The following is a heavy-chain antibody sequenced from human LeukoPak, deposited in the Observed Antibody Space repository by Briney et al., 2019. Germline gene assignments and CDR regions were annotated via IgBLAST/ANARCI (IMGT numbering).Heavy chain of an antibody. CDR1: GFSFGDNE. J-gene: IGHJ5*01. V-gene: IGHV3-48*03. Sequence: GGSLRLSCAAFGFSFGDNEMNWVRQAPGKGLEWLSYIGTSGINIYYAESVKGRFTISRDNAKKSLYLQMNSLKTEDTAVYYCINFKAGAAAFAFWGQGTLVTVSS. D-gene: IGHD1-26*01. CDR3: INFKAGAAAFAF. CDR2: IGTSGINI.